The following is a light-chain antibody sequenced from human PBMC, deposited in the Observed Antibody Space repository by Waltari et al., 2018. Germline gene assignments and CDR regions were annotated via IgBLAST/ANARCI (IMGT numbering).Light chain of an antibody. CDR3: QSTDNSATYVV. V-gene: IGLV3-25*03. CDR2: KDS. CDR1: VLPKEY. J-gene: IGLJ3*02. Sequence: SYDLTKTPSVSVSPGKTARITCSGNVLPKEYASWYQQKPGQAPLLVIYKDSERPSEIPERFSGSSSGTTATLTISGVLPEDEADYYCQSTDNSATYVVFGGGTKLTVL.